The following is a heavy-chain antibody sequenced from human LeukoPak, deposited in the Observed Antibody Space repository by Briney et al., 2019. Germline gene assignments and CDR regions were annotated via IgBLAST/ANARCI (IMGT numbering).Heavy chain of an antibody. Sequence: GSLRLSCAASGFTFSSYAMSWVRQAPGKGLEWVSAISGSGGSTYYADSVEGRFTISRDNSKNTLYLQMNSLRAEDTAVYYCAKRIPGYSYIDYWGQGTLVTVSS. CDR3: AKRIPGYSYIDY. V-gene: IGHV3-23*01. D-gene: IGHD5-18*01. CDR2: ISGSGGST. J-gene: IGHJ4*02. CDR1: GFTFSSYA.